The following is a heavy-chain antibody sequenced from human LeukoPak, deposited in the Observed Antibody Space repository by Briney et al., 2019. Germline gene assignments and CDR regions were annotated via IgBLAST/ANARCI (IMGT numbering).Heavy chain of an antibody. V-gene: IGHV3-33*06. CDR3: AKVQYSDYDMNFDS. D-gene: IGHD5-12*01. J-gene: IGHJ4*02. Sequence: PGRSLRLSCVASGFTLRTHDIHWVRQAPGKGLEWVAVIWHDGSNEYYGDSVRGRFTISRDNSKNSLYLQINSLRADDTAVYYCAKVQYSDYDMNFDSWGQGTLVTVSS. CDR2: IWHDGSNE. CDR1: GFTLRTHD.